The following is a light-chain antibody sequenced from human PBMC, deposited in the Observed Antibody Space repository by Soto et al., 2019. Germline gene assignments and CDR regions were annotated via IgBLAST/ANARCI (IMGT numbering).Light chain of an antibody. J-gene: IGKJ2*01. CDR3: HQYDSSPHT. CDR1: QSVSRSY. Sequence: EIVLTQSPGTLSLSPGERATLSCRASQSVSRSYLAWYQQKPGQAPRLLISGASSRATGIPDRFSGSGSGTDFTLTISRLEPEDFAVYYCHQYDSSPHTFGQGTKLEIK. CDR2: GAS. V-gene: IGKV3-20*01.